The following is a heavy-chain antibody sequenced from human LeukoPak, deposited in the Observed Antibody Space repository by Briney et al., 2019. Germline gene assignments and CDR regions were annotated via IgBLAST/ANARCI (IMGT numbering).Heavy chain of an antibody. Sequence: ASVKVSCKASGYTFTGYYLHWVRQAPGQGLEWMGWINPNSGAANYAQKFQGRVTVTRDTSISTAYMELSRLRSDDTAVYYCARADYDDYYFDYWGQGTLVTVSS. V-gene: IGHV1-2*02. D-gene: IGHD4-17*01. CDR2: INPNSGAA. J-gene: IGHJ4*02. CDR3: ARADYDDYYFDY. CDR1: GYTFTGYY.